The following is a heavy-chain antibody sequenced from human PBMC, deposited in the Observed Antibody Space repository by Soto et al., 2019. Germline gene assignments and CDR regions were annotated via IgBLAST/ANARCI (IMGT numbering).Heavy chain of an antibody. D-gene: IGHD3-22*01. J-gene: IGHJ5*02. CDR3: ARVLERSSGHYYKNWFDP. Sequence: QVQLVQSGAEVKKPGASVKVSCKASGYIFTSYYMHWVRRAPGQGLEWMGIINPSGGGTTYAQKFQGRVTMTRDTSTSTFYMELSSLSSEDTAVYYCARVLERSSGHYYKNWFDPWGQGTLVTVSS. CDR1: GYIFTSYY. CDR2: INPSGGGT. V-gene: IGHV1-46*01.